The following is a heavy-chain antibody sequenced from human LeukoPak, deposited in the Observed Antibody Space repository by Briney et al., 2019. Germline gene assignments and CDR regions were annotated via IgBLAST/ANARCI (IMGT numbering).Heavy chain of an antibody. CDR3: ARALRVAVSGYYNWFDP. J-gene: IGHJ5*02. V-gene: IGHV1-2*02. CDR2: INPNSGGT. Sequence: ASVKVSCKASGCTFTGYYMHWVRQAPGQGLEWMGWINPNSGGTNYAQKFQGRVTMTRDTSISTAYMELSRLRSDDTAVYYCARALRVAVSGYYNWFDPWGQGTLVTVSS. D-gene: IGHD3-3*01. CDR1: GCTFTGYY.